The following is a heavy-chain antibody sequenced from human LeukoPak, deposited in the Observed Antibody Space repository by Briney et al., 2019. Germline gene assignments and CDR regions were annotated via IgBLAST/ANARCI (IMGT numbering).Heavy chain of an antibody. CDR1: GFTFRSFA. CDR2: ISDSGIST. CDR3: AKGPLPRIDY. V-gene: IGHV3-23*01. J-gene: IGHJ4*02. Sequence: GGSLRLSCAASGFTFRSFAMSWVRQAPGKGLEWVSAISDSGISTYFADSVKGRFTISRDNSKNTLYLQMNSLRAEDTAVYYCAKGPLPRIDYWGQGTLVTVSS.